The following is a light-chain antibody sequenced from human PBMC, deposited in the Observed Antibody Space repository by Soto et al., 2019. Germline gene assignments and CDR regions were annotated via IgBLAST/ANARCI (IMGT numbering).Light chain of an antibody. J-gene: IGKJ1*01. CDR3: QQYNNWRQT. CDR1: QRVSSN. Sequence: RVMTQSPATLSVSPGERATLSCRASQRVSSNVAWYQQKPGQAPRLLLYGASARATGVPARFSGSGSGTQFTLTISSLQSEDFAVYYCQQYNNWRQTFGQGTKVDIK. V-gene: IGKV3-15*01. CDR2: GAS.